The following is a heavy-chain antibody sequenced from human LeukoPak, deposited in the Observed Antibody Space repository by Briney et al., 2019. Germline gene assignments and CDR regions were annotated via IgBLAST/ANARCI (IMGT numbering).Heavy chain of an antibody. Sequence: GGSLRLSCAASGFSFSGYGMHWVRQAPGKGLEWVAFIRYDGSNEYYADSVKGRFTISRDNSKNTLYLQMNSLRAEDTAVYYCAKGPDIVVVPAASPFDYWGQGTLVTVSS. J-gene: IGHJ4*02. CDR1: GFSFSGYG. D-gene: IGHD2-2*01. V-gene: IGHV3-30*02. CDR2: IRYDGSNE. CDR3: AKGPDIVVVPAASPFDY.